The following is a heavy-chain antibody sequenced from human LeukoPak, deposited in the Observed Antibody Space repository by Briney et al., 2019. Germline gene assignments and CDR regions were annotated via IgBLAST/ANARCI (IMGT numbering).Heavy chain of an antibody. J-gene: IGHJ3*02. CDR1: GFTFSGSA. Sequence: PGRSLRLSCAASGFTFSGSAMHWVRQASGKGLEWVGRIRSKANSYATAYAASVKGRFTISRDDSKNTAYLQMNSLKTEDTAVYYCTRWATGFLDAFDIWGQGTMVTAPS. V-gene: IGHV3-73*01. CDR2: IRSKANSYAT. CDR3: TRWATGFLDAFDI. D-gene: IGHD5-12*01.